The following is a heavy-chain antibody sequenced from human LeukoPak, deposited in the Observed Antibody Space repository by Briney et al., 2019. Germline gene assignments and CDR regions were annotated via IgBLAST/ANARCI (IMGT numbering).Heavy chain of an antibody. J-gene: IGHJ4*02. CDR3: ARLGARQMLEY. D-gene: IGHD4-17*01. V-gene: IGHV3-23*01. CDR2: ISGSGGST. Sequence: GALRLSCAASGFTFSSYAMSWVRQAPGKGLEWGSAISGSGGSTYYADSVKGRFTISRDNSKNTLYLQMNSPGAEDTAVYYCARLGARQMLEYWGQGTLVTVSS. CDR1: GFTFSSYA.